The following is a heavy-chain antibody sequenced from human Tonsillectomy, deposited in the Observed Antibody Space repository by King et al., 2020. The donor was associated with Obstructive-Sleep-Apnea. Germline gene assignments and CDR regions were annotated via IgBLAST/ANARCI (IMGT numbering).Heavy chain of an antibody. J-gene: IGHJ4*01. D-gene: IGHD6-6*01. CDR3: AKDQDGSSYLIDY. CDR1: GFTFSNYG. CDR2: IRYDGSNK. V-gene: IGHV3-30*02. Sequence: VQLVESGGGVVQPGRSLRLSCAASGFTFSNYGMHWVRQAPGKGLEWVALIRYDGSNKDYADSVKGRFTISRDNSKNTLYLQMNSLRAEDTAVYYCAKDQDGSSYLIDYWGQGTLVTVSP.